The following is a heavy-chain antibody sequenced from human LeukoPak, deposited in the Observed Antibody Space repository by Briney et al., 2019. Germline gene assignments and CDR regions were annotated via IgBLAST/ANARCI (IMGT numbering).Heavy chain of an antibody. CDR3: ASTTNDYGDYVGGY. D-gene: IGHD4-17*01. CDR1: GFTFSSYS. Sequence: GGSLRLSCAASGFTFSSYSMNWVRQAPGKGLEWVSYISSSSSTIYYADSVKGRFTISRDNAKNSLYLQMNSLRAEDTAVYYCASTTNDYGDYVGGYWGQGTLVTVSS. V-gene: IGHV3-48*01. CDR2: ISSSSSTI. J-gene: IGHJ4*02.